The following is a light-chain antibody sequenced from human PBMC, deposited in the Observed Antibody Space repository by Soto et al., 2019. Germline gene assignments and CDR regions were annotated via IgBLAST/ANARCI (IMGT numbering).Light chain of an antibody. CDR2: EVS. V-gene: IGLV2-8*01. J-gene: IGLJ2*01. CDR1: SSDVGGYNY. Sequence: QSVLTQYPSASGSPGQSVTISCTGTSSDVGGYNYVSWYQQHPGKAPKLMIYEVSKRPPGVPDRFSGSKSGNTASLTVSGLQADDDAVYYCSSSAGSNNVVFGGGTKLTVL. CDR3: SSSAGSNNVV.